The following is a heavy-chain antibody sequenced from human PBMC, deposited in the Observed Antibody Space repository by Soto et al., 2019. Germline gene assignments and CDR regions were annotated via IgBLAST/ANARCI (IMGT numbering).Heavy chain of an antibody. CDR1: GGTFSSYA. CDR2: ISPNFGTT. Sequence: ASVKVSCKASGGTFSSYAISWVRQAPGQGLEWMGWISPNFGTTNYAQKLQGRVTMTTDTSTSTAYMELRSLRSDDTAVYYCAGPVVPAATSFDYWGQGTLVTVSS. J-gene: IGHJ4*02. D-gene: IGHD2-2*01. CDR3: AGPVVPAATSFDY. V-gene: IGHV1-18*01.